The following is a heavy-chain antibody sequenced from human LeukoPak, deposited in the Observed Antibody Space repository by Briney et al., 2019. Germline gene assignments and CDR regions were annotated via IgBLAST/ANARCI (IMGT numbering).Heavy chain of an antibody. CDR2: FYLGRGT. Sequence: SSETLSLTCAVSGYSISSGYYWGWIRQPPGKGLEWIVRFYLGRGTYYKPSLKSRVTVSIDTSKNQFSLTLSSVTAADTAVYYCARARRFYDTSGYYNYFDYWGQGTLVTVSS. J-gene: IGHJ4*02. V-gene: IGHV4-38-2*01. CDR1: GYSISSGYY. D-gene: IGHD3-22*01. CDR3: ARARRFYDTSGYYNYFDY.